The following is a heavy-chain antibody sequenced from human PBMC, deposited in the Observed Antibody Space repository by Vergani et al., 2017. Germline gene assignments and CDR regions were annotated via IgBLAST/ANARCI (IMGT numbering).Heavy chain of an antibody. CDR2: INTNTGNP. V-gene: IGHV7-4-1*02. J-gene: IGHJ4*02. D-gene: IGHD2-2*01. Sequence: QVQLVQSGSELKKPGASVKVSCKASGYTFTSYAMHWVRQAPGQGLEWMGWINTNTGNPTYAQGFTGRFVFSLDTSVSTAYLQISSLKAEDTAVYYCARDQFYAPARIVVVPPSGDYWGQGTLVTVSS. CDR1: GYTFTSYA. CDR3: ARDQFYAPARIVVVPPSGDY.